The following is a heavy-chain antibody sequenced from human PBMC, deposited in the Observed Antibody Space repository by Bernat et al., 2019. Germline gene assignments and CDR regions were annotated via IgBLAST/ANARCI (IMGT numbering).Heavy chain of an antibody. CDR2: IYYSGST. V-gene: IGHV4-39*01. D-gene: IGHD6-19*01. CDR3: ASGGGWYEEAVDY. J-gene: IGHJ4*02. Sequence: QLQLQESGPGLVKPSETLSLTCTVSGGTISSSSYHWGWIRQPPGKGLEWIGSIYYSGSTYYNPSLKSRVTISVDTSKNQFSLKLSSVTAADTAVDYCASGGGWYEEAVDYWGQGTLVTVSS. CDR1: GGTISSSSYH.